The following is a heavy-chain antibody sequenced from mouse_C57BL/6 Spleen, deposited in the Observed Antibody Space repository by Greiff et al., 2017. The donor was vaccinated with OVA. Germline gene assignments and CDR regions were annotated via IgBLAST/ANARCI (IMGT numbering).Heavy chain of an antibody. CDR2: IDPNSGGT. CDR3: AREDGYYAYFAY. CDR1: GYTFTSYW. V-gene: IGHV1-72*01. J-gene: IGHJ3*01. D-gene: IGHD2-3*01. Sequence: QVQLKQPGAELVKPGASVKLSCKASGYTFTSYWMHWVKQRPGRGLEWIGRIDPNSGGTKYNEKFKSKATLTVDKPSSTAYMQLSSLTSEDSAVDYCAREDGYYAYFAYWGQGTLVTVSA.